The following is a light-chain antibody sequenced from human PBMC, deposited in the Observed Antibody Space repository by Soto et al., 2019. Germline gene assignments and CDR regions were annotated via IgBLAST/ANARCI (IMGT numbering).Light chain of an antibody. CDR1: QSVSHTY. CDR3: QQYSNWPLLS. Sequence: EIVLTQSPGTLSLSPGERATLSCRASQSVSHTYLAWYQQKPGQAPRLLIYGASNRATGIPDRFSGSGSGTDFTLTINRLEPEDFVVYYCQQYSNWPLLSFGGGTKVDIK. J-gene: IGKJ4*01. V-gene: IGKV3-20*01. CDR2: GAS.